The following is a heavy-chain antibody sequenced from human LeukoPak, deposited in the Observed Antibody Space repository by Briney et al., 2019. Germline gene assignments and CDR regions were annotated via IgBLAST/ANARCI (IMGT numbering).Heavy chain of an antibody. CDR2: ISGSGGST. CDR1: GFTFSSYA. Sequence: GGSLRLSCAASGFTFSSYAMRWVRQAPGKGVGWVSAISGSGGSTYYAASVNCRFTISTDHSKNTLYLQLNSLRAEDTAVYYCAKDRRFLDWLLGDAFDIWGQGTMVTVSS. CDR3: AKDRRFLDWLLGDAFDI. D-gene: IGHD3-3*01. J-gene: IGHJ3*02. V-gene: IGHV3-23*01.